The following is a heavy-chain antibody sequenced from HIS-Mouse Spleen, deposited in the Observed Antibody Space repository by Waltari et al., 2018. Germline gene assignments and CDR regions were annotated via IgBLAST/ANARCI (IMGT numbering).Heavy chain of an antibody. Sequence: QVHLVESGGGVVQPGRSLRLSCAASGFTFSSYGMHWVRQAQGKGLEWVAVISDDGSNTYYADSVKGRFTISRDNSKNTLYLQMNSLRAEDTAVYYCAKDKHHAFDYWGQGTLVTVSS. CDR1: GFTFSSYG. CDR2: ISDDGSNT. J-gene: IGHJ4*02. CDR3: AKDKHHAFDY. V-gene: IGHV3-30*18.